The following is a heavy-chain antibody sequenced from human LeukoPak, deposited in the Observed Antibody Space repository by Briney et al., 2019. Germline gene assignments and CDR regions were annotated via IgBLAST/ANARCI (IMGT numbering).Heavy chain of an antibody. V-gene: IGHV3-23*01. J-gene: IGHJ4*02. Sequence: GGSLRLSCAASGFTFSSYAMNWVRQAPGKGLEWVSTVSSSGGSTYYAGSVKGRFTISRDNSKNTLYLQMNSLRAEDTAVYYCAKDDSSWYYWGQGTLVTVSS. CDR3: AKDDSSWYY. CDR2: VSSSGGST. CDR1: GFTFSSYA. D-gene: IGHD6-13*01.